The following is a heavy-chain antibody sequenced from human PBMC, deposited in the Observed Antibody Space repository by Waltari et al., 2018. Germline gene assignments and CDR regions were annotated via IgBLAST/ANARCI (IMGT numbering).Heavy chain of an antibody. V-gene: IGHV7-4-1*02. D-gene: IGHD2-2*01. CDR1: GYTFPAYA. CDR2: ITTNTGNP. J-gene: IGHJ5*02. Sequence: QVQLAQSGSALKKPGASVKISCKASGYTFPAYAITWGRQAPGQGLELMGWITTNTGNPTYAQGFTGRFVFSLDTSVSTAYLQITSLKTEDSAVYYCAREVVPPHTIVVNWFDPWGQGTLVTVSS. CDR3: AREVVPPHTIVVNWFDP.